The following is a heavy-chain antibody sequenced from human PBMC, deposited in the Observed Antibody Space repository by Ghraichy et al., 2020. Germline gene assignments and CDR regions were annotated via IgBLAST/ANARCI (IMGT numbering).Heavy chain of an antibody. D-gene: IGHD1-7*01. CDR2: IYSAGST. J-gene: IGHJ6*02. CDR1: GFTVYSNY. CDR3: TRGPGITGTTSQENYGMDV. V-gene: IGHV3-66*01. Sequence: GGSLRLSCAASGFTVYSNYMSWVRQAPGKGLEWVSVIYSAGSTYYADSVKGRFTSSRDISKNTVYLQMNSLRVEDTALYYCTRGPGITGTTSQENYGMDVWGQGTTVTVSS.